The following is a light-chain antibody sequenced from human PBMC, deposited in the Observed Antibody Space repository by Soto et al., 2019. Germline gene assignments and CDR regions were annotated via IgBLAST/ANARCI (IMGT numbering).Light chain of an antibody. CDR2: DVS. CDR3: PSYTSDSTYV. Sequence: QSVLTQPASVSGSPGQSITISCTGTSTDVGRYNYVSWYQQHPGKAPKLMVYDVSNRPSWVSNRFSGSKSGITASLTISGLQAEDEADYYCPSYTSDSTYVFGTGTQLTVL. CDR1: STDVGRYNY. V-gene: IGLV2-14*01. J-gene: IGLJ1*01.